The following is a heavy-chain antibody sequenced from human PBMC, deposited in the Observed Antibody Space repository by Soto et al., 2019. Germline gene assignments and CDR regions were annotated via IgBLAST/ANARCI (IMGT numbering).Heavy chain of an antibody. D-gene: IGHD5-18*01. V-gene: IGHV4-30-4*01. J-gene: IGHJ5*02. CDR3: ARGRGYSYGLDP. Sequence: PSETLSLGCTVSGDSISSTNNYWSWIRQPPGEGLEWIGFISYSGTTSYSPSLKSRVAISLDTSKNQFSLSLSSVTAADTAVYYCARGRGYSYGLDPWGQGTLVTVS. CDR1: GDSISSTNNY. CDR2: ISYSGTT.